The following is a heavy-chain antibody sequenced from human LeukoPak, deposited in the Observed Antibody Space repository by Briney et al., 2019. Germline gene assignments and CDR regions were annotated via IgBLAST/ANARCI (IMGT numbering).Heavy chain of an antibody. D-gene: IGHD3-16*01. V-gene: IGHV1-8*01. CDR3: ARVGDYDTYDY. CDR2: MNPNSGNT. Sequence: ASVKVSCKASGYTFTSYDTNWVRQATGQGLEWMGCMNPNSGNTGYAQKFQGRVTMTRNTSISTAYMELSSLRSEDTAVYSCARVGDYDTYDYWGQGTLVTVSS. CDR1: GYTFTSYD. J-gene: IGHJ4*02.